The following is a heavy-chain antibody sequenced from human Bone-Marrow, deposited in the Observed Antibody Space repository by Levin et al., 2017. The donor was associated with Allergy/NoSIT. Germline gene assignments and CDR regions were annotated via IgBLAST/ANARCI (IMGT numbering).Heavy chain of an antibody. CDR1: GYTFTSYG. Sequence: GGSLRLSCKASGYTFTSYGISWVRQAPGQGLEWMGWISAYNGNTNYAQKLQGRVTMTTDTSTSTAYMELRSLRSDDTAVYYCARSQGVDIVATILDYWGQGTLVTVSS. CDR3: ARSQGVDIVATILDY. V-gene: IGHV1-18*01. CDR2: ISAYNGNT. J-gene: IGHJ4*02. D-gene: IGHD5-12*01.